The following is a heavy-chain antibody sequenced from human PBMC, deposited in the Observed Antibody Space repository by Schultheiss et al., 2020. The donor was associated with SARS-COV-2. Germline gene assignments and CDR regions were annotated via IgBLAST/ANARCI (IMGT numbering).Heavy chain of an antibody. J-gene: IGHJ4*02. CDR3: ARVRVTAMAHEFDY. D-gene: IGHD5-18*01. Sequence: SETLSLTCTVSGGSISSYYWSWIRQPAGKGLEWIGRIYTSGSTNYNPSLKSRVTMSVDTSKNQFSLKLSSVTAADTAVYYCARVRVTAMAHEFDYWGQGTLVTVSS. CDR2: IYTSGST. V-gene: IGHV4-4*07. CDR1: GGSISSYY.